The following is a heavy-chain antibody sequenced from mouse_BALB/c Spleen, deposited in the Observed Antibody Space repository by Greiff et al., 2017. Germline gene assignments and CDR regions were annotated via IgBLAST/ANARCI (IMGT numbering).Heavy chain of an antibody. CDR3: ARYTTVVGDYFDY. V-gene: IGHV1-80*01. CDR2: IYPGDGDT. CDR1: GYAFSSYW. J-gene: IGHJ2*01. D-gene: IGHD1-1*01. Sequence: VMLVESGAELVRPGSSVKISCKASGYAFSSYWMNWVKQRPGQGLEWIGQIYPGDGDTNYNGKFKGKATLTADKSSSTAYMQLSSLTSEDSAVYFCARYTTVVGDYFDYWGQGTTLTVSS.